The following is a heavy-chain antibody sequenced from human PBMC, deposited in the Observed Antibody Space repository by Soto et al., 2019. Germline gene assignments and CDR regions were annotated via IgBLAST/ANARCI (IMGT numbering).Heavy chain of an antibody. CDR2: MNSFSGGS. D-gene: IGHD6-19*01. Sequence: QVQLVQSGAEVKRPGASVKVSCTTSGYKFADYNMNWVRQATGRGLEWLGYMNSFSGGSDFAPKFQDRLTLTKNTSISTAYLELTNLRDDDTAVYYCARGSAFQRTGNSDFWGQGTPGTVSS. CDR3: ARGSAFQRTGNSDF. CDR1: GYKFADYN. V-gene: IGHV1-8*02. J-gene: IGHJ4*02.